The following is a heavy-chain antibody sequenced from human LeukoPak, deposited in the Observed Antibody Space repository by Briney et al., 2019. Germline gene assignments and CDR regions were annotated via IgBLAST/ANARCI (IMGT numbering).Heavy chain of an antibody. CDR3: AREGFEDDYGDYRNWFDP. CDR1: GYTFTSYG. J-gene: IGHJ5*02. Sequence: ASVKVSCKASGYTFTSYGISWVRQAPGQGLEWMGWISAYNGNTNYAQKFQGRVTMTRDMSTSTVYMELSSLRSEDTAVYYCAREGFEDDYGDYRNWFDPWGQGTLVTVSS. D-gene: IGHD4-17*01. CDR2: ISAYNGNT. V-gene: IGHV1-18*01.